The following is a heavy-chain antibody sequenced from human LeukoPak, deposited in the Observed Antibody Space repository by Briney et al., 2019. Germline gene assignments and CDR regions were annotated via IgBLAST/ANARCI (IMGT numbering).Heavy chain of an antibody. V-gene: IGHV4-34*01. CDR2: INHSGST. D-gene: IGHD6-19*01. J-gene: IGHJ4*02. CDR3: ARGRFGYSSGWALRYYFDY. CDR1: GGSFSGYY. Sequence: NPSETLSLTCAVYGGSFSGYYWSWIRQPPGKGLEWIGEINHSGSTNYNPSLKSRVTISVDTSKNQFSLKLSSVTAADTAVYYCARGRFGYSSGWALRYYFDYWGQGTLVIVSS.